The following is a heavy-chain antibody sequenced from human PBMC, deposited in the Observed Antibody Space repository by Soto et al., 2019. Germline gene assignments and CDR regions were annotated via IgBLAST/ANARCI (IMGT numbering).Heavy chain of an antibody. CDR2: INPNSGGT. D-gene: IGHD3-22*01. J-gene: IGHJ1*01. Sequence: GSVNVSCEASGYTFTGYYMHWVRQSPGQGLEWMGWINPNSGGTNYAQKFQGRVTMTRDTSISTAYMELSRLRSDDTAVYYCARAMYDSSALTAEYFQHWGQGTLVTVSS. CDR1: GYTFTGYY. V-gene: IGHV1-2*02. CDR3: ARAMYDSSALTAEYFQH.